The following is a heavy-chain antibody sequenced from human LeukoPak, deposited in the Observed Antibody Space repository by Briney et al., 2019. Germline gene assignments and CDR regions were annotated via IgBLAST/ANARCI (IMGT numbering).Heavy chain of an antibody. J-gene: IGHJ5*02. D-gene: IGHD3-16*01. Sequence: YISSSGSTIYYADSVKGRFTISRDNAKNSLYLQMNSLKVEDTATYYCGEEGGAWGQGTKVTVSS. CDR2: ISSSGSTI. V-gene: IGHV3-11*01. CDR3: GEEGGA.